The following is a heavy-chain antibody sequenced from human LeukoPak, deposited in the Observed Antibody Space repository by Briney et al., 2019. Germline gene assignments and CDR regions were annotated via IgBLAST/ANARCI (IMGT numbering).Heavy chain of an antibody. D-gene: IGHD2-21*02. CDR3: VREAGYCASVCLKSNWFDP. V-gene: IGHV3-23*01. CDR2: ISNGNT. Sequence: LTGGSLRLSCAASGFPFSNHAMSWVRQPPGKGLEWVSAISNGNTYYADSVRGRFTISRDDSKNMVYLQMNSLRDEDTALYYCVREAGYCASVCLKSNWFDPWGQGTLVTVSS. CDR1: GFPFSNHA. J-gene: IGHJ5*02.